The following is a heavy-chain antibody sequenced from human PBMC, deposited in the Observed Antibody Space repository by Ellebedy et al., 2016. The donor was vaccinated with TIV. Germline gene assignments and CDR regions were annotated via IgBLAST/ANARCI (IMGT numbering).Heavy chain of an antibody. Sequence: GESLKISCAASGFTITNYYMTWVRQAPGRGLEWVSLIHSGDLTYYADSVQGRFTVFRDNSKNTVHLQMSSLRAEDTAMYYCARDYSGGSYYFDYWGQGTLVTVSS. V-gene: IGHV3-53*01. CDR3: ARDYSGGSYYFDY. CDR2: IHSGDLT. J-gene: IGHJ4*02. CDR1: GFTITNYY. D-gene: IGHD2-15*01.